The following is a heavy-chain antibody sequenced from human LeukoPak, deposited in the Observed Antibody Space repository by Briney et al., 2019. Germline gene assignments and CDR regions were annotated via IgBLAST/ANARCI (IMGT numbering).Heavy chain of an antibody. D-gene: IGHD5-18*01. CDR3: ARLSASDLGSNTAMGKGFDY. Sequence: SGPTLVNPTQTLTLTCTFSGFSLRTTGMCMSWIRQPPGKGLEWIGEINHSGSTNYNPSLKSRVTISVDTSKNQFSLKLSSVTAADTAVYYCARLSASDLGSNTAMGKGFDYWGQGTLVTVSS. CDR1: GFSLRTTGM. V-gene: IGHV4-39*07. J-gene: IGHJ4*02. CDR2: INHSGST.